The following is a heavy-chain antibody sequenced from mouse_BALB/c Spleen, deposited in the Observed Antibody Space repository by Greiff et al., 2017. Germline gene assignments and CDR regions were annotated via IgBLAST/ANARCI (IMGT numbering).Heavy chain of an antibody. D-gene: IGHD2-1*01. Sequence: EVKLMESGGGLVQPGGSLKLSCAASGFTFSSYGMSWVRQTPDKRLELVATINSNGGSTYYPDSVKGRFTISRDNAKNTLYLQMSSLKSEDTAMYYCARDRGLLSDAMDYWGQGTSVTVSS. J-gene: IGHJ4*01. CDR2: INSNGGST. V-gene: IGHV5-6-3*01. CDR1: GFTFSSYG. CDR3: ARDRGLLSDAMDY.